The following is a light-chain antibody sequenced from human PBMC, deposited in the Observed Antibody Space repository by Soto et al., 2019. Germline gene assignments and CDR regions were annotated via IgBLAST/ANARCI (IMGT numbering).Light chain of an antibody. CDR1: QSISSS. V-gene: IGKV3-11*01. CDR2: DAS. Sequence: EIVLTQSPATLSLSPGERATLSCRASQSISSSLAWYQQKPGQAPRLLIYDASSRTTGFPARFSGSGSGTDFTLTSGSLEPEDFAVYYCQQRSEWPRTFGQGTKVEIK. J-gene: IGKJ1*01. CDR3: QQRSEWPRT.